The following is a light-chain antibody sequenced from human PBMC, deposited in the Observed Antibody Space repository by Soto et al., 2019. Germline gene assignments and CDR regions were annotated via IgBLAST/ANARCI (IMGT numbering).Light chain of an antibody. V-gene: IGKV1-39*01. CDR1: QGISKY. Sequence: NMSKSAFSLSASVGDRVTITCRASQGISKYVNWYQHKPGKAPTVLIHAASSLQSGVPSRFSGSGSGTDFFLTISSLQPEDFAVYYCQQSHSKPLTFGGGTKVDIK. CDR2: AAS. CDR3: QQSHSKPLT. J-gene: IGKJ4*01.